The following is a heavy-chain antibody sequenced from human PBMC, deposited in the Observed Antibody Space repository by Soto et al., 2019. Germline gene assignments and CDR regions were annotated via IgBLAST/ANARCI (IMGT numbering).Heavy chain of an antibody. J-gene: IGHJ6*02. CDR2: INPNSGGT. D-gene: IGHD6-13*01. CDR1: GYTFTGYY. V-gene: IGHV1-2*04. Sequence: QVQLVQSGAEVKKPGASVKVSCKASGYTFTGYYMHWVRQAPGQGLEWMGWINPNSGGTNYAQKFQGWVTMTRDTSISTAYMELSRLRSDDTAVYYCAGEVAAGTQLAFYSNNYDYYGMDVWGQGTTVTVSS. CDR3: AGEVAAGTQLAFYSNNYDYYGMDV.